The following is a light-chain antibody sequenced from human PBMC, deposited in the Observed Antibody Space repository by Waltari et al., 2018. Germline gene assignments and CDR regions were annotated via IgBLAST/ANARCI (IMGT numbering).Light chain of an antibody. V-gene: IGLV2-8*01. Sequence: HSALTQPPSAFGSPGQSVTISCPGTSSDVGIYNYVYWYQQLPGKAPKLLIYDVNERPSGVPDRFSGSKSGNTASLTVSGLQAEDEADYYCSSYAGSKFVVFGGGTKLTVL. CDR2: DVN. CDR3: SSYAGSKFVV. J-gene: IGLJ2*01. CDR1: SSDVGIYNY.